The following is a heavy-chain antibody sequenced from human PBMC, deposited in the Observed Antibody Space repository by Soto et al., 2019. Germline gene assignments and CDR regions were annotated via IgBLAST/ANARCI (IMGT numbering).Heavy chain of an antibody. J-gene: IGHJ6*02. Sequence: NPSETLSLTCTVSGGSISSYYWSWIRQPAGKGLEWIGRIYTSGSTNYNPSLKSRVTMSVDTSKNQFSLKLSSVTAADTAVYYCARDKQQLGPYGMDVWGQGTTVTVSS. D-gene: IGHD6-13*01. CDR1: GGSISSYY. CDR3: ARDKQQLGPYGMDV. V-gene: IGHV4-4*07. CDR2: IYTSGST.